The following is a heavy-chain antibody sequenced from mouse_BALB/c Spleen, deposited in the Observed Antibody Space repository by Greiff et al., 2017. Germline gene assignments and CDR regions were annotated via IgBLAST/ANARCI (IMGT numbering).Heavy chain of an antibody. Sequence: VQGVESGPGLVAPSQSLSITCTVSGFSLTGYGVNWVRQPPGKGLEWLGMIWGDGSTDYNSALKSRLSISKDNSKSQVFLKMNSLQTDDTARYYCARGGYYGYDYFDYWGQGTTLTVAS. V-gene: IGHV2-6-7*01. J-gene: IGHJ2*01. CDR2: IWGDGST. D-gene: IGHD2-2*01. CDR1: GFSLTGYG. CDR3: ARGGYYGYDYFDY.